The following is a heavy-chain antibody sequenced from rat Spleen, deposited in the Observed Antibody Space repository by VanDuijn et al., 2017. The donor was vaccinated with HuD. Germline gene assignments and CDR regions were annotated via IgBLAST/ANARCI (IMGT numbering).Heavy chain of an antibody. Sequence: EVQLVESDGGFVQPGRSLKLSCVVSGFTSSDYDMTWVRQAPTKGLEWVATISYDGSNTHYRDSVKGRFTISRENAKRTLSLQMDSLRSEDTATYYCTSHASYSTYSPFVYWGQGTLVTVSS. CDR1: GFTSSDYD. V-gene: IGHV5-29*01. CDR3: TSHASYSTYSPFVY. CDR2: ISYDGSNT. J-gene: IGHJ3*01. D-gene: IGHD1-2*01.